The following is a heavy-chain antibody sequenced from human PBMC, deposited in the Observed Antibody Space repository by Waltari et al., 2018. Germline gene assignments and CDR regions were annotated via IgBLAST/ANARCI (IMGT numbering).Heavy chain of an antibody. V-gene: IGHV3-30*01. Sequence: QVQLVESGGGVVQPGKSLRLSCAASGFSFSAYAMHWVRQATGKGLEWVAVISLDGKKEYYADSVKGRFTISRDNSKSIVYLQMNGLRNEDTALFYCAKRGTYGPALDYWGQGTLVTVSS. CDR2: ISLDGKKE. CDR1: GFSFSAYA. J-gene: IGHJ4*02. D-gene: IGHD3-10*01. CDR3: AKRGTYGPALDY.